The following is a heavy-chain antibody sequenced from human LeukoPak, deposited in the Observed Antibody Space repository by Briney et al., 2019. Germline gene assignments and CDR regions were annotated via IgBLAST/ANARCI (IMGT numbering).Heavy chain of an antibody. CDR1: GGSISSYY. Sequence: SETLSLTCTVSGGSISSYYWSWIRQPPGKGLEWIGYIYYSGSTNYNPSLKSRVTMSVDTSKNQFSLKLSSVTAADTAVYYCARDVGASSSSRAFDIWGQGTMVTVSS. CDR3: ARDVGASSSSRAFDI. CDR2: IYYSGST. D-gene: IGHD6-13*01. J-gene: IGHJ3*02. V-gene: IGHV4-59*12.